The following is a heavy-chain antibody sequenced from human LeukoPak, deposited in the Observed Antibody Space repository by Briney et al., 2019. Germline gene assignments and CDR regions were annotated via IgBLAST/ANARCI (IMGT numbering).Heavy chain of an antibody. J-gene: IGHJ4*02. CDR3: ARDIVGATNEPDY. V-gene: IGHV3-48*02. CDR1: GFTFNNYA. Sequence: PGGSLRLSCAASGFTFNNYAMNWVRQAPGKGLEWVSYISSSSSTIYYADSVKGRFTISRDNAKNSLYLQMNSLRDEDTAVYYCARDIVGATNEPDYWGQGTLVTVSS. CDR2: ISSSSSTI. D-gene: IGHD1-26*01.